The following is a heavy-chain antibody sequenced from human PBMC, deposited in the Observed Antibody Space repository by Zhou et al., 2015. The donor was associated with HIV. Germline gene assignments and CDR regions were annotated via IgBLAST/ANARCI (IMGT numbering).Heavy chain of an antibody. D-gene: IGHD5-12*01. CDR3: ASSQVTTRSTYYYYGMDV. Sequence: QVQLVQSGAEVKKPGSSVKVSCKASGGTFSSYTISWVRQAPGQGLEWMGRIIPILGIANYAQKFQGRVTITADKSTSTAYMELSSLRSEDTAVYYCASSQVTTRSTYYYYGMDVWGQGP. CDR1: GGTFSSYT. V-gene: IGHV1-69*02. J-gene: IGHJ6*02. CDR2: IIPILGIA.